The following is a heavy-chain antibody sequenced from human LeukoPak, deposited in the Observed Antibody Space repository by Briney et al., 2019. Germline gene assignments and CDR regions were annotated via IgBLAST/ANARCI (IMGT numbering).Heavy chain of an antibody. CDR2: ISSSSSTI. J-gene: IGHJ4*02. CDR3: AKGILQPDY. V-gene: IGHV3-48*01. D-gene: IGHD1-1*01. Sequence: PGGSLRLSCAASGFTFDCCGMNWVRQAPGKGLEWVSYISSSSSTIYYADSVKGRFTISRDNSKNTLYLQMNSLRAEDTAVYYCAKGILQPDYWGQGTLVTVSS. CDR1: GFTFDCCG.